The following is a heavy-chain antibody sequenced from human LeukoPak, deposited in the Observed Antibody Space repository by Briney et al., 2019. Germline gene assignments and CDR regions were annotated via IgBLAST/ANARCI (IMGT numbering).Heavy chain of an antibody. V-gene: IGHV4-4*07. D-gene: IGHD3-10*01. CDR1: GGSISSYY. CDR3: AREGDLWFGELSLDGPSD. J-gene: IGHJ4*02. CDR2: IYISGST. Sequence: SETLSLTCTVSGGSISSYYWSWIRQPAGKGLEWIGRIYISGSTNYNPSPKSRVTMSVDTSKNQFSLKLSSVTAADTAVYYCAREGDLWFGELSLDGPSDWGQGTLVTVSS.